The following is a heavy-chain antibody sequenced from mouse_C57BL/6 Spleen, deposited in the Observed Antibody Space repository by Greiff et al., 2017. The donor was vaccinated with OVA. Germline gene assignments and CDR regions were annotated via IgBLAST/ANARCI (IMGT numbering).Heavy chain of an antibody. CDR1: EYEFPSHD. Sequence: DVHLVESGGGLVQPGESLKLSCESNEYEFPSHDMSWVRKTPEKRLELVAAINSDGGSTYYPDTMERRFIISRDNTKKTLYLQMSSLRSEDTALYYCARHRGTTVVDWYFDVWGTGTTVTVSS. D-gene: IGHD1-1*01. V-gene: IGHV5-2*01. CDR2: INSDGGST. CDR3: ARHRGTTVVDWYFDV. J-gene: IGHJ1*03.